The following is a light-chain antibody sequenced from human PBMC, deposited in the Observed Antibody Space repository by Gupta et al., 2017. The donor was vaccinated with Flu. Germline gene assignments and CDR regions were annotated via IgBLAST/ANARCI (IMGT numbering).Light chain of an antibody. CDR2: EDD. V-gene: IGLV1-51*02. CDR1: SPNIGGHY. J-gene: IGLJ3*02. Sequence: SSPNIGGHYVTWYQQDPGTAPKLLIYEDDKRPSGIPDRFSASKSGTTATLDITGLQTGDEADYFCGTWDRSLSAGGFGGGTKLTVL. CDR3: GTWDRSLSAGG.